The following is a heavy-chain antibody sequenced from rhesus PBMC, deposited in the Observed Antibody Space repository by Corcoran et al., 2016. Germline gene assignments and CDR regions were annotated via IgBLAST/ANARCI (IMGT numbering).Heavy chain of an antibody. J-gene: IGHJ1*01. D-gene: IGHD5-42*01. CDR3: TREGIRERYFEF. V-gene: IGHV1-1*01. CDR2: ISPYNVNK. Sequence: QVQLVQSGAEIKQPGASVKLSCKASGYTFTSYYMHWVRQATGQGLEWIGLISPYNVNKGYAQNFQGRVTITTDTATSTSYMGLSSLRSEDTAVYYCTREGIRERYFEFWGQGALVTVSS. CDR1: GYTFTSYY.